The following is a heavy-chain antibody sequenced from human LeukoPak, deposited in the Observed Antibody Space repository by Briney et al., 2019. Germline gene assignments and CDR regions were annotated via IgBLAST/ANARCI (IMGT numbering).Heavy chain of an antibody. Sequence: ASVNVSCKASGGSFSSNTLSWVRQAPGQGLEWMGGIIANLGTPNYAQKFQGRVTVTADESTSTGYLELDSLRSDDTAVYYCARLVNWGPLGDYWGQGTLVTVSS. CDR1: GGSFSSNT. D-gene: IGHD3-16*01. J-gene: IGHJ4*02. CDR3: ARLVNWGPLGDY. CDR2: IIANLGTP. V-gene: IGHV1-69*16.